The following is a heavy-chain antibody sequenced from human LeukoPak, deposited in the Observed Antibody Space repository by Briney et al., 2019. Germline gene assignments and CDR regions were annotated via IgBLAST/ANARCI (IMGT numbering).Heavy chain of an antibody. CDR1: GLTVGSNY. J-gene: IGHJ4*02. V-gene: IGHV3-66*01. CDR3: ARVDGSGSYYNKPLDY. D-gene: IGHD3-10*01. Sequence: GGSLRLSCAASGLTVGSNYMSWVRQAPGKGLEWVSIIYSGGITHYAGSVKGRFTISRDNSKNTLFLQMNSLRAEDTAVYYCARVDGSGSYYNKPLDYWGQGTLVTVSS. CDR2: IYSGGIT.